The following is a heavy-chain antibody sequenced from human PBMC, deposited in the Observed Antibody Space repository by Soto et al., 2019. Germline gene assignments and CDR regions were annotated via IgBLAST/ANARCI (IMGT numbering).Heavy chain of an antibody. D-gene: IGHD2-2*01. V-gene: IGHV4-34*01. Sequence: SETLSLTCAVYDGSFSGYYWSWIRQPPGRGLEWIGEINHSGRTNYNPSLKGRVTISIDVSKKQFSLKKSSVTAADTALYYCARICSSASCSPSYGMDVWGQGTTVTVSS. CDR1: DGSFSGYY. CDR3: ARICSSASCSPSYGMDV. CDR2: INHSGRT. J-gene: IGHJ6*02.